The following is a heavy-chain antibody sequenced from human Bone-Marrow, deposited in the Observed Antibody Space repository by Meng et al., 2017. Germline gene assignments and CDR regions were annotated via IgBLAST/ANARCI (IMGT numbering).Heavy chain of an antibody. CDR3: ARANVNYGVVDP. CDR2: IYYSGST. V-gene: IGHV4-31*01. J-gene: IGHJ5*02. Sequence: QVQVQGSGPGLVKPSQTLSLTCTVSGGSISSGGYYWSWIRQHPGKGLEWIGYIYYSGSTYYNPSLKSLVTISVDTSKNQFSLKLSSVTAADTAVYYCARANVNYGVVDPWGQGTLVTVSS. D-gene: IGHD3-10*01. CDR1: GGSISSGGYY.